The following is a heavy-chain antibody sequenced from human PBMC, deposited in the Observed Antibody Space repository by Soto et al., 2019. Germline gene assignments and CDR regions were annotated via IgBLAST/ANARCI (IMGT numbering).Heavy chain of an antibody. CDR1: GFTFSHYG. V-gene: IGHV3-30*03. CDR3: ARYSGKYQCLIDY. D-gene: IGHD1-26*01. CDR2: ISYDGSNK. J-gene: IGHJ4*02. Sequence: QVQLVESGGGVVQPGRSLRLSCAASGFTFSHYGIHWVRQAPGKGLEWLAVISYDGSNKHYADSVKGRFTVSRDNSKNTLYLQMNSLRAEDTAVYFCARYSGKYQCLIDYWGQGTLVTVSS.